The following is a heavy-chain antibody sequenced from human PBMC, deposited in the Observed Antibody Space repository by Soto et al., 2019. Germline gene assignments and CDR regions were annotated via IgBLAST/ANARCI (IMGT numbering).Heavy chain of an antibody. D-gene: IGHD2-15*01. CDR1: GYTFTNYG. CDR2: INTSNDNK. CDR3: ARDPGAASFDF. J-gene: IGHJ4*02. V-gene: IGHV1-18*01. Sequence: EASVKVSCKASGYTFTNYGISRVRQAPGEGLEWVGWINTSNDNKLYAQKLQGRLTLTTDTSTSTAYMDLTTLRSDDTAVYFCARDPGAASFDFWAQGTLVTVSS.